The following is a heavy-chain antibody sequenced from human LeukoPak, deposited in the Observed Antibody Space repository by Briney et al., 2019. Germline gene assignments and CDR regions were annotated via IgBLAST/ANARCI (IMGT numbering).Heavy chain of an antibody. Sequence: GGSLRLSCAASGFTFSGYVMHWVRQAPGKGLGWVAFIRYYGSNKYYADSVKGRFTISRDNSENTLYLQMNSLRDEGTAGYYCASAYYYDSSGYYGGGNFDYWGQGTLVTVSS. D-gene: IGHD3-22*01. V-gene: IGHV3-30*02. CDR1: GFTFSGYV. J-gene: IGHJ4*02. CDR2: IRYYGSNK. CDR3: ASAYYYDSSGYYGGGNFDY.